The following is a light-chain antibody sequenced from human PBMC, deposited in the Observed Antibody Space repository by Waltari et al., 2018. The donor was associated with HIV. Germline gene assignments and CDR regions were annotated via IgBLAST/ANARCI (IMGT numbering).Light chain of an antibody. CDR3: SSYTSTTTLEV. V-gene: IGLV2-14*03. CDR2: DVS. J-gene: IGLJ2*01. Sequence: QSALTQPASVSGSPGPSITISCTGTSSDVGVYSHVSWYQHHPGKAPKLMIFDVSNRPSGVSDRFSGSKSGNTASLTISGLQVEDEADYYCSSYTSTTTLEVFGGGTKLTVL. CDR1: SSDVGVYSH.